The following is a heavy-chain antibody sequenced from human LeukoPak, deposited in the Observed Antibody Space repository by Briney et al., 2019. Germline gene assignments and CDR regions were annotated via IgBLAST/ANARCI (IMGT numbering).Heavy chain of an antibody. Sequence: GSLRLSCAASAFTFSTYAMSWVRQAPGKGLDWVSAISDSGGSTYYADSVKGRFTISRDNSKNTLYLQMNSLRVEDTAVYYCARRAPTGDLDYWGQGTLVTVSS. CDR3: ARRAPTGDLDY. V-gene: IGHV3-23*01. CDR2: ISDSGGST. J-gene: IGHJ4*02. CDR1: AFTFSTYA. D-gene: IGHD7-27*01.